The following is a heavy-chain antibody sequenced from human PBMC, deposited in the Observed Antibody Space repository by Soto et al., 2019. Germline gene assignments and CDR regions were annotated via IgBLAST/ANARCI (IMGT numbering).Heavy chain of an antibody. V-gene: IGHV2-26*01. CDR2: IFSNDEK. J-gene: IGHJ4*02. Sequence: SGPTLVNPTETLTLTCTVSGFSLSNARMGVSWIRQPPGKALEWLAHIFSNDEKSYSTSLKSGLTISKDTSKSQVVLTMTNMDPVDTATYYCARVAAAGIDDYFDYWGQGTLVTVSS. CDR1: GFSLSNARMG. D-gene: IGHD6-13*01. CDR3: ARVAAAGIDDYFDY.